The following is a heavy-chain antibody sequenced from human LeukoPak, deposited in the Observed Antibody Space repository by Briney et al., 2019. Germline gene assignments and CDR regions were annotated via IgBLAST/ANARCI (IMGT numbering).Heavy chain of an antibody. V-gene: IGHV1-8*01. CDR2: MNPKSGNT. CDR1: GYTFTSYD. D-gene: IGHD2-15*01. CDR3: ARYFHSWTSSGGGRYFDY. Sequence: GASVKVSCKASGYTFTSYDINWVRQATGQGLEWMGWMNPKSGNTGYGQKFQGRVTMTRNTSISTAYMELSSLRSEDTAVYYCARYFHSWTSSGGGRYFDYWGQGTLVTVSS. J-gene: IGHJ4*02.